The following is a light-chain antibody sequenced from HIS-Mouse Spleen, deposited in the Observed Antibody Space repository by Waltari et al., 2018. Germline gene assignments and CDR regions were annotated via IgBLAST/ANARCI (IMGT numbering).Light chain of an antibody. J-gene: IGKJ1*01. CDR2: GAS. CDR3: QQYNNWPPWT. CDR1: QRVSSN. V-gene: IGKV3-15*01. Sequence: EIVMTQYPATLSVSPGERATLSCRASQRVSSNLAWYQQKPGQAPRLLIYGASTRATGIPARFSGSGSGTEFTLTISSMQSEDFAVYYCQQYNNWPPWTFGQGTKVEIK.